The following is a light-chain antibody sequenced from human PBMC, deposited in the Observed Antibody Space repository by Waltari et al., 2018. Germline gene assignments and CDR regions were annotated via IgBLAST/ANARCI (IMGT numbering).Light chain of an antibody. CDR2: DVS. CDR1: SSAVGGYNY. V-gene: IGLV2-14*03. Sequence: QSALTQPASVSGSPGQSITISCTGTSSAVGGYNYVPWYQHHPGKAPKLMIYDVSTRPSGVSNRFSGSKSGNTASLTISGLQAEDEADYYCSSYTSSSTRVFGGGTKLTVL. J-gene: IGLJ3*02. CDR3: SSYTSSSTRV.